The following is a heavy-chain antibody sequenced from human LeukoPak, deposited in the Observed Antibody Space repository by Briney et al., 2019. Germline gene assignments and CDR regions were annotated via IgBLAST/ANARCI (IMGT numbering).Heavy chain of an antibody. D-gene: IGHD6-13*01. J-gene: IGHJ5*02. CDR2: IYHSGST. Sequence: SETLSLTCTVSGYSISSGYYWGWIRQPPGKGLEWIGSIYHSGSTYYNPSLKSRVTMSVDTSKNQFSLKLSSVTAADTAVYYCARNQYSSWYYYNSWFDPWGQGTLVTVSS. V-gene: IGHV4-38-2*02. CDR3: ARNQYSSWYYYNSWFDP. CDR1: GYSISSGYY.